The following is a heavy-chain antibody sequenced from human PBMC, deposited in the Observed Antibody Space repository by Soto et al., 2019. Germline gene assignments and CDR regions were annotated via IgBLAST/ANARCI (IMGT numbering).Heavy chain of an antibody. V-gene: IGHV5-51*01. Sequence: GESLKISCQGSGHSFPNSWIAWVRQTPGKGLEWMGFIFLADSDTKYSPSFQGQVTISADRSINTAYLQWTSLKASDSAIYYCARVDTAMVIWGIFDYWGQGTLVTVSS. J-gene: IGHJ4*02. D-gene: IGHD5-18*01. CDR3: ARVDTAMVIWGIFDY. CDR2: IFLADSDT. CDR1: GHSFPNSW.